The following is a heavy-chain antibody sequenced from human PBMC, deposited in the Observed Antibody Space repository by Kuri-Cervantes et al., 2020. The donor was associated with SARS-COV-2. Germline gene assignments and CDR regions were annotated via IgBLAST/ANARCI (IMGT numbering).Heavy chain of an antibody. CDR2: INPNSGGT. Sequence: ASVKVSCKASGYTFTGCYMHWVRQAPGQGLEWMGWINPNSGGTNYAQKFQGRVTMTRDTSISTAYMELSRLRSDDTAVYYCARGPPRYCGSSTSCYRGGGYYYYMDVWGKGTTVTVSS. J-gene: IGHJ6*03. D-gene: IGHD2-2*02. CDR1: GYTFTGCY. V-gene: IGHV1-2*02. CDR3: ARGPPRYCGSSTSCYRGGGYYYYMDV.